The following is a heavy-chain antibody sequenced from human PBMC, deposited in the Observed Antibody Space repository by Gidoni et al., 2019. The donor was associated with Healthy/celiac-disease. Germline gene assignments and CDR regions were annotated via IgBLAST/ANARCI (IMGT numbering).Heavy chain of an antibody. V-gene: IGHV1-69*01. J-gene: IGHJ6*03. CDR3: ARDEGSGVPAATPYYYYYMDV. CDR1: GVTFSSYA. D-gene: IGHD2-2*02. Sequence: HVQLVQSGAEVKKPGSSVKVSCKASGVTFSSYAISWVRQAPGQGLEWMGGIIPIFGTANYAQKFQGRVTITADESTSTVYMELSSLRSEDTAVYYCARDEGSGVPAATPYYYYYMDVWGKGTTVTVSS. CDR2: IIPIFGTA.